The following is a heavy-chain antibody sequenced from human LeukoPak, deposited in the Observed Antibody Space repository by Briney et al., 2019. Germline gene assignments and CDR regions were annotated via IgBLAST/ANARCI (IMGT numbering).Heavy chain of an antibody. CDR2: IYYSGST. CDR1: GGSISSGGYY. J-gene: IGHJ4*02. Sequence: PSQTLSLTCTVSGGSISSGGYYWSWLRQHPGKGLEWIGYIYYSGSTYYNPSLKSRVTISVDTSKNQFSLKLSSVTAADTAVYYCAREISYGDYHHYFDYWGQGTLVTVSS. V-gene: IGHV4-31*03. CDR3: AREISYGDYHHYFDY. D-gene: IGHD4-17*01.